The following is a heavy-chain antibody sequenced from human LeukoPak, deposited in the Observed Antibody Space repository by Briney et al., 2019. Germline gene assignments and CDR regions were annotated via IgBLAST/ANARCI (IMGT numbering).Heavy chain of an antibody. Sequence: GGSLRLSCAASGFTFSSYAMHWVSQAPGKGLEWVAVISYDGSNKYYADSVKGRFTISRDNSKNTLYLQMNSLRAEDTAVYYCARDAHDNEITMIVVVMWYFDYWGQGTLVTVSS. V-gene: IGHV3-30*04. J-gene: IGHJ4*02. CDR2: ISYDGSNK. D-gene: IGHD3-22*01. CDR3: ARDAHDNEITMIVVVMWYFDY. CDR1: GFTFSSYA.